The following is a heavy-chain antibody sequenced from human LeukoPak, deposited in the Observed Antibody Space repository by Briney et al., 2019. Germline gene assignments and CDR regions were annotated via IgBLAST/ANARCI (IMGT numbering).Heavy chain of an antibody. Sequence: SETLSLTCAVYGGSFSGYYWSWIRQPPGKGLEWIGEINHSGSTNYNPSLKSRVTISVDTSKNQFSLKLSSVTAADTAVYYCARSLRGYNWDWGQGTLVTVSS. CDR3: ARSLRGYNWD. CDR2: INHSGST. V-gene: IGHV4-34*01. J-gene: IGHJ4*02. D-gene: IGHD1-1*01. CDR1: GGSFSGYY.